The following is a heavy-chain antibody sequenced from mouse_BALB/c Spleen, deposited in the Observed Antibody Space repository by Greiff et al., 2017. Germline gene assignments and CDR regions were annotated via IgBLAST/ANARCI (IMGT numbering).Heavy chain of an antibody. CDR1: GFSLTSYG. V-gene: IGHV2-9*02. J-gene: IGHJ3*01. CDR3: LCGYDGAWFAY. CDR2: IWAGGST. Sequence: VHLVESGPGLVAPSQSLSITCTVSGFSLTSYGVHWVRQPPGKGLEWLGVIWAGGSTNYNSALMSRLSISKDNSKSQVFLKMNSLQTDDTAMYYCLCGYDGAWFAYWGQGTLVTVSA. D-gene: IGHD2-2*01.